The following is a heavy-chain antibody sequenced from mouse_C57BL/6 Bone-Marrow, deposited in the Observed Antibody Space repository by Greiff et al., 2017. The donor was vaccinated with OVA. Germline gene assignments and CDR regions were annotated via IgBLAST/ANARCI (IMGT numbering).Heavy chain of an antibody. CDR2: INPYNGGT. Sequence: VQLKESGPVLVKPGASVKMSCKASGYTFTDYYMNWVKQSHGKSLEWIGVINPYNGGTSYNQKFKGKATLTVDKSSSTAYMELNSLTSEDSAVYYCARQLRLRENAYWGQGTLVTVSA. D-gene: IGHD3-2*02. CDR1: GYTFTDYY. V-gene: IGHV1-19*01. J-gene: IGHJ3*01. CDR3: ARQLRLRENAY.